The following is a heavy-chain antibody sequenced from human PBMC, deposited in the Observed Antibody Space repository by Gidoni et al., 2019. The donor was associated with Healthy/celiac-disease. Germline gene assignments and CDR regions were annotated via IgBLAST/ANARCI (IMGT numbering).Heavy chain of an antibody. Sequence: VQLLESGGGLIQPGGSLRLSCAVSEFTFSSYAMSWVRQAPGKGLAWVSSISCSVGITYYTDSVKGRFTISRDNSKNTLYLQRNSLRAEDTAVYDCAKEDSYFWFDPWGQGTLVTVSS. CDR1: EFTFSSYA. CDR3: AKEDSYFWFDP. CDR2: ISCSVGIT. D-gene: IGHD1-26*01. V-gene: IGHV3-23*01. J-gene: IGHJ5*02.